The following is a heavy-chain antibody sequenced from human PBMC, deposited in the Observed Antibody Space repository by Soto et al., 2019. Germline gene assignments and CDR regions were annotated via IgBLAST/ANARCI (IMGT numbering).Heavy chain of an antibody. J-gene: IGHJ5*02. CDR1: GFTFSGSA. V-gene: IGHV3-73*01. CDR3: TSNKGDWNYVWFDP. D-gene: IGHD1-7*01. Sequence: GGSLRLSCAASGFTFSGSAMHWVRQASGKGLEWVGRIRSKANSYATAYAASVKGRFTISRDDSKNTAYLQMNSLKTEDTAVYYCTSNKGDWNYVWFDPWGQGTLVTVYS. CDR2: IRSKANSYAT.